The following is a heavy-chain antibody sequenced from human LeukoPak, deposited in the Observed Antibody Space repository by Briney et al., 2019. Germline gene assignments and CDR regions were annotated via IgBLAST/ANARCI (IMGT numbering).Heavy chain of an antibody. V-gene: IGHV3-23*01. CDR2: ITGSGGDT. CDR3: AKGDNFGRVADSFDS. D-gene: IGHD1-1*01. CDR1: GFTFHKFA. Sequence: GGSLRLSCVASGFTFHKFAMTWVRQAPGKGLEWVSTITGSGGDTYITDSVKGRFFISRDNSRNTLSVQMNSLRADDTAVYYCAKGDNFGRVADSFDSWGQGTMVTVSS. J-gene: IGHJ3*01.